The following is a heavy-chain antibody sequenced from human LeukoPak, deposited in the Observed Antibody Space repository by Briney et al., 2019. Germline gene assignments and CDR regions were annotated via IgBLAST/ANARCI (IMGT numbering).Heavy chain of an antibody. D-gene: IGHD6-13*01. CDR3: ARIAEQHLARHFDF. CDR1: GFTFISYG. Sequence: GASVKVSCKASGFTFISYGFSWVRQAPGQGLEWMGWVSAYNGDTNYAQKVQGRVTMTTETSTSTAYMELRSLRSDDTAVYYCARIAEQHLARHFDFWGQGTLVTVSS. V-gene: IGHV1-18*04. CDR2: VSAYNGDT. J-gene: IGHJ4*02.